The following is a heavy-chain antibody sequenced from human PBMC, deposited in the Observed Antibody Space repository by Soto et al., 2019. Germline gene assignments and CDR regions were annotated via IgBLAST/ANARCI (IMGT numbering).Heavy chain of an antibody. CDR3: ARDQYCSSTSSPSGDYYYYGMDV. D-gene: IGHD2-2*01. J-gene: IGHJ6*02. CDR1: GFTFSSYG. CDR2: IWYDGSNK. Sequence: VGSLRLSCAASGFTFSSYGMHWVRQAPGKGLEWVAVIWYDGSNKYYADSVKGRFTISRDNSKNTLYLQMNSLRAEDTAVYYCARDQYCSSTSSPSGDYYYYGMDVWGQGTTVTVSS. V-gene: IGHV3-33*01.